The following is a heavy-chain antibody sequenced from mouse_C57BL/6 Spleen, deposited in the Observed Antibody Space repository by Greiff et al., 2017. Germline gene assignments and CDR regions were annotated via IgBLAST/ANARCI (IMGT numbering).Heavy chain of an antibody. J-gene: IGHJ4*01. Sequence: QVQLQQSDAELVQPGASVKISCKVSGYTFTDHTIHWMKQRPEQGLEWIGYIYPRDGSTKYNEKFKGKATLTADKSSSTAYMQLHSLTSEDSAVYFCARSDYYGSSHYAMDYWGQGTSVTVSS. D-gene: IGHD1-1*01. V-gene: IGHV1-78*01. CDR3: ARSDYYGSSHYAMDY. CDR1: GYTFTDHT. CDR2: IYPRDGST.